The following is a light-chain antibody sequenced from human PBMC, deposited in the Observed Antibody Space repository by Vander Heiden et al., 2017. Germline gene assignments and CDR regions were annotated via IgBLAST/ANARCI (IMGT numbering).Light chain of an antibody. Sequence: QSVLTQPPSVSGAPGQRVIISCTGSSFNIGAGYDVHWYQQLPGTAPKLLIYGDIIRPSGVPDRFSGSRSGTSASLAITGLQADDEADYYCQSYDSSLSGSVFGGGTKLTVL. CDR3: QSYDSSLSGSV. J-gene: IGLJ2*01. V-gene: IGLV1-40*01. CDR1: SFNIGAGYD. CDR2: GDI.